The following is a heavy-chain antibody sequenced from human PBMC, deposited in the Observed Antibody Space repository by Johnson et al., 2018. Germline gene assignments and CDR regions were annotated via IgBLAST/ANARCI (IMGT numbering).Heavy chain of an antibody. J-gene: IGHJ6*03. Sequence: QVQLQESGPGLVKPSETLSLTCNVSGGSMNFYFWSWVRQPPGEGLEWIGNIYYNGSTNYNPSLRSRLMISIDTSKNQFSLKLNSVTAADTAMYYCARELSGSLDYFMDVWGKGTTVTVSS. CDR1: GGSMNFYF. V-gene: IGHV4-59*01. CDR2: IYYNGST. D-gene: IGHD1-26*01. CDR3: ARELSGSLDYFMDV.